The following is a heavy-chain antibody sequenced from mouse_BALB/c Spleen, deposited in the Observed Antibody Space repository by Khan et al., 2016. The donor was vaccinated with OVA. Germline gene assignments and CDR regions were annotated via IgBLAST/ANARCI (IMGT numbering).Heavy chain of an antibody. CDR1: GYTFTSNT. V-gene: IGHV1-4*01. CDR3: ARRTTEYTMDY. J-gene: IGHJ4*01. D-gene: IGHD2-14*01. Sequence: QVQLKQSGAELARPGASVKMSCKASGYTFTSNTMHWVKQRPGQGLEWIGYINPRSSYTNYNQKVKDKATLTADKSSSTADMQLSSLTSEDSAVYYCARRTTEYTMDYWGQGTSVTVSS. CDR2: INPRSSYT.